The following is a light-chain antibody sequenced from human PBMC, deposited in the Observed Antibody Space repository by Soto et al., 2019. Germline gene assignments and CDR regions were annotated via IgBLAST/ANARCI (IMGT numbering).Light chain of an antibody. CDR3: QQYGSSPS. V-gene: IGKV3-20*01. Sequence: EVVLTQSPGTLSLSPGERVTLSCRASQRLSSSYLAWYQQKPGQAPRLLIYAASRRATGIPDRFSGSGSGTDFTLTISRLEPEDFAVYYCQQYGSSPSFGGGTRWIS. J-gene: IGKJ4*01. CDR2: AAS. CDR1: QRLSSSY.